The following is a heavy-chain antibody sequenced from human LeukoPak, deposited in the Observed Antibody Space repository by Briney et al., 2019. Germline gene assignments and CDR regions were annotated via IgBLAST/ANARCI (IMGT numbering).Heavy chain of an antibody. CDR3: TRQSVVPAAIGGFDP. J-gene: IGHJ5*02. D-gene: IGHD2-2*01. V-gene: IGHV3-73*01. CDR2: ISSKANSYAT. Sequence: QSGGSLRLSCAASGVIFSGSAMHWVRQASGKGLEWVGSISSKANSYATAYAASVKGRFTISRDDSKNTAYLQMNSLKTEDTAVYYCTRQSVVPAAIGGFDPWCQGTLVTVTS. CDR1: GVIFSGSA.